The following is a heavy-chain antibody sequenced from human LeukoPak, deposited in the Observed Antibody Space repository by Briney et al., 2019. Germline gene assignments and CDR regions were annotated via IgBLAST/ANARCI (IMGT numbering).Heavy chain of an antibody. CDR3: ARFYCYNPPGAFDI. CDR2: INPNSGGT. D-gene: IGHD2-21*01. CDR1: GYTFIGYY. V-gene: IGHV1-2*02. Sequence: ASVKVSCKASGYTFIGYYIHWVRQAPGQGLEWMGWINPNSGGTNYAQKFQGRVTMTRDTSISTAYMELSRLRSDDTAVYYCARFYCYNPPGAFDIWGQGTMVTVSS. J-gene: IGHJ3*02.